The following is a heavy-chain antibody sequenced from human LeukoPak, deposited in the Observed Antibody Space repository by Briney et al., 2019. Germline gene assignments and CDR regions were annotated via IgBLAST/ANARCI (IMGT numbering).Heavy chain of an antibody. Sequence: GGSLRLSCAASGFTFSSYWMSWVRQAPGKGLEWVANIKQDGSEKYYVDPVKGRFTISRDNAKNSLYLQMNSLRAEDTAVYYCARQDYGDYGYFDYWGQGTLVTVSS. D-gene: IGHD4-17*01. V-gene: IGHV3-7*01. CDR3: ARQDYGDYGYFDY. CDR2: IKQDGSEK. CDR1: GFTFSSYW. J-gene: IGHJ4*02.